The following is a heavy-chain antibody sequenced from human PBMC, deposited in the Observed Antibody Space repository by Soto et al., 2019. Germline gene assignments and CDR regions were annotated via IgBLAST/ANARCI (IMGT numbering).Heavy chain of an antibody. Sequence: QVQLVQSGAEVKKPGASVKVSCKVSGYTLTELSMHWVRQAPRKGLEWMGGFDPEDGETIYAQKFQGRVTMTEDTSTDTAYMELSSLISEDTAIYYCATDHRYCSYTRCNELGYWGQVTLVTVSS. D-gene: IGHD2-2*01. CDR3: ATDHRYCSYTRCNELGY. CDR1: GYTLTELS. V-gene: IGHV1-24*01. CDR2: FDPEDGET. J-gene: IGHJ4*02.